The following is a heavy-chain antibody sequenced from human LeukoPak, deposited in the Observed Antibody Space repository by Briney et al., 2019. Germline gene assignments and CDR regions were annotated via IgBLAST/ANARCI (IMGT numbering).Heavy chain of an antibody. D-gene: IGHD5-12*01. CDR1: GYTFTGYY. Sequence: GASVKVSCKAPGYTFTGYYMHWVRQAPGQGLEWMGWINPNSGGTNYAQKFQGRVTMTRDTSISTAYMELSRLRSDDTAVYYCARDEGGYSGYDYSFDYWGQGTLVTVSS. J-gene: IGHJ4*02. CDR2: INPNSGGT. V-gene: IGHV1-2*02. CDR3: ARDEGGYSGYDYSFDY.